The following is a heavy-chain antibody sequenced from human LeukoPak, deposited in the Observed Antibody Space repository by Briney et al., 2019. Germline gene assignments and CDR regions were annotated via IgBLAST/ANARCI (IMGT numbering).Heavy chain of an antibody. CDR3: AKYTGGIAAAGTPYYFDY. Sequence: PGGSLRLSCAASGFTFTNFGMSWVRQAPGKGLDWVSAISGSGGSTHYADSVTGRFTISRDNSKNTLYLQMNSLRAEDTAVYYCAKYTGGIAAAGTPYYFDYWGQGTLVTVSS. CDR2: ISGSGGST. D-gene: IGHD6-13*01. J-gene: IGHJ4*02. V-gene: IGHV3-23*01. CDR1: GFTFTNFG.